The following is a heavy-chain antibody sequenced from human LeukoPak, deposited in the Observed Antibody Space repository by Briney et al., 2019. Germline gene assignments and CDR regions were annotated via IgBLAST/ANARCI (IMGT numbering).Heavy chain of an antibody. J-gene: IGHJ4*02. CDR1: GYTFTGYY. D-gene: IGHD2-2*01. CDR3: ARMFRYCSSTSCLPYFDY. Sequence: ASVKVSCKASGYTFTGYYMHWVRQAPGQGLEWMGWINPNSGGTNYAQKFQGRVTMTRDTSISTAYMELSRLRSDDTAAYYCARMFRYCSSTSCLPYFDYWGQGTLVTVSS. CDR2: INPNSGGT. V-gene: IGHV1-2*02.